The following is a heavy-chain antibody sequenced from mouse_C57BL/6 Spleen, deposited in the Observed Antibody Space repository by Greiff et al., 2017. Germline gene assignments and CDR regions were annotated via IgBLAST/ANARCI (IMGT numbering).Heavy chain of an antibody. CDR3: AKGDDGNSFYFDY. Sequence: EVQLQQSGPELVKPGASVKISCKASGYTFTDYYMNWVKQSHGKSLEWIGDINPNNGGTSYNQKFKGKATLTVAKSSSTAYMELRSLTSEDSAVYYCAKGDDGNSFYFDYWGKGTTLTVSS. CDR2: INPNNGGT. CDR1: GYTFTDYY. V-gene: IGHV1-26*01. J-gene: IGHJ2*01. D-gene: IGHD2-1*01.